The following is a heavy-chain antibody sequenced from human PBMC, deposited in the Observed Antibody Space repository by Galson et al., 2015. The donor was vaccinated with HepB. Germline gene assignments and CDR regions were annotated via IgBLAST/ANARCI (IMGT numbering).Heavy chain of an antibody. Sequence: SLRLSCAASGFTFSSYSINWVRQAPGKGLEWVSSISSSSSYIYYADSVKGRFTISRDNAKNSLYLQMNSLRAEDTAVYYCARDSSSWDFDYWGQGTLVTVSS. V-gene: IGHV3-21*01. J-gene: IGHJ4*02. CDR1: GFTFSSYS. CDR3: ARDSSSWDFDY. CDR2: ISSSSSYI. D-gene: IGHD6-13*01.